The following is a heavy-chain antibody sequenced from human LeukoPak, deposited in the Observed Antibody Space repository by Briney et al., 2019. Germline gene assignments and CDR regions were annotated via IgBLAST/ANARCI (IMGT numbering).Heavy chain of an antibody. CDR3: ATFITMVRGVLSSAFDI. CDR1: GYTLTELS. J-gene: IGHJ3*02. D-gene: IGHD3-10*01. V-gene: IGHV1-24*01. Sequence: ASVKVSCKVSGYTLTELSMHWVRQAPGKGLEWMGGFDPEDGETIYAQKFQGRVTMTEDTSTDTAYMELSSLRSEDTAVYYCATFITMVRGVLSSAFDIWGQGTIVTVSS. CDR2: FDPEDGET.